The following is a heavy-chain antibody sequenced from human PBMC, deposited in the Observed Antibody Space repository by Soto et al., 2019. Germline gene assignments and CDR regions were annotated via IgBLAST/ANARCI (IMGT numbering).Heavy chain of an antibody. CDR2: IYYSGST. Sequence: SETLSLTCTVSGGSISSYYWSWIRQPPGKGLEWIGYIYYSGSTNYNPSLKSRVTISVDTSKNQFSLKLSSVTAADTAVYYCARRHSHSSGWLVFDYWGQGTLVTVSS. J-gene: IGHJ4*02. CDR3: ARRHSHSSGWLVFDY. V-gene: IGHV4-59*08. D-gene: IGHD6-19*01. CDR1: GGSISSYY.